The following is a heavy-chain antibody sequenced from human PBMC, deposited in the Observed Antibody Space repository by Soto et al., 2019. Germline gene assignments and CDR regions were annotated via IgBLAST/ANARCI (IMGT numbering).Heavy chain of an antibody. D-gene: IGHD3-10*01. CDR3: ARSPAMGRGVTDYYFDY. Sequence: QVQLVQSGAEVKKPGSSVKVSCQASGGTFSNYGMNWVRQAPGQGLEWMGGIIPILETTSYAQKFQGRVTITADESTRTAYMAVSSLRSEDTAVYYCARSPAMGRGVTDYYFDYWGQGTLVTVSS. J-gene: IGHJ4*02. CDR2: IIPILETT. V-gene: IGHV1-69*01. CDR1: GGTFSNYG.